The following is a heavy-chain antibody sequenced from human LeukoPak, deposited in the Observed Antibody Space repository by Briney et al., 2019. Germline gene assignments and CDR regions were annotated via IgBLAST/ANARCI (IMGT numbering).Heavy chain of an antibody. J-gene: IGHJ3*02. CDR3: ASGRPSYGQPLFTPGPRDAFDI. D-gene: IGHD5-18*01. CDR2: IYYSGST. V-gene: IGHV4-39*01. CDR1: GGSISSSSYY. Sequence: SETLSLTCTVSGGSISSSSYYWGWIRQPPGKGLEWIGSIYYSGSTYYNPSLKSRVTISVDTSKNQFSLKLSSVTAADTAVYYCASGRPSYGQPLFTPGPRDAFDIWGQGTMVTVSS.